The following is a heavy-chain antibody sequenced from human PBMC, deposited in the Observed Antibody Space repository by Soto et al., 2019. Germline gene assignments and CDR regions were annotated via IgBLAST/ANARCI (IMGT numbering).Heavy chain of an antibody. CDR1: GYTFTGYY. CDR2: ISANSGDT. V-gene: IGHV1-18*04. CDR3: ARVHYGDYSGVFDY. Sequence: ASVKVSCKASGYTFTGYYMHWVRQAPGQGLEWMGWISANSGDTNYAQKLQGRVTMTRDTSTSTAYMELRSLRSDDTAVYYCARVHYGDYSGVFDYWGQGTLVTVSS. J-gene: IGHJ4*02. D-gene: IGHD4-17*01.